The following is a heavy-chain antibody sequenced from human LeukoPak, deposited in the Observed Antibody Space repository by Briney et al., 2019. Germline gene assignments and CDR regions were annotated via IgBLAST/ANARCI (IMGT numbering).Heavy chain of an antibody. CDR1: GFTFSSYW. J-gene: IGHJ6*03. CDR3: ARGQHYDFWSGRSSHTLYYYYMDV. V-gene: IGHV3-7*01. CDR2: IKQEGREK. D-gene: IGHD3-3*01. Sequence: GGSLRLSCAVSGFTFSSYWMSWVRQAPGKGRGWVANIKQEGREKYYVDSVKGRFTISRDNAKNSLYLQMNSLRAEDTAVYYCARGQHYDFWSGRSSHTLYYYYMDVWGKGTTVTVSS.